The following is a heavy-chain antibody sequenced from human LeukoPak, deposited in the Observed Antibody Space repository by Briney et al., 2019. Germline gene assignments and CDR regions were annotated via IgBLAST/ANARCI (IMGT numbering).Heavy chain of an antibody. Sequence: ASVKVSCKASGYTFTSYYMHWVRQAPGQGLEWMGIINPSGGSTSYAQKFQGRVTMTRDTSTSTVYMELSSLRSEDTAVYYCAREIILTKLHSSGLGIGYWGQGTLVTVSS. CDR1: GYTFTSYY. CDR3: AREIILTKLHSSGLGIGY. V-gene: IGHV1-46*01. J-gene: IGHJ4*02. D-gene: IGHD6-19*01. CDR2: INPSGGST.